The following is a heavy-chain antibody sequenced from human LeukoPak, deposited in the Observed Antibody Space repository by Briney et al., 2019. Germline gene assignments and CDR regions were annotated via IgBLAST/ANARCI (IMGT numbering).Heavy chain of an antibody. D-gene: IGHD3-10*01. V-gene: IGHV4-39*01. CDR3: ARQSNYYGTDAFDI. J-gene: IGHJ3*02. CDR2: IYYSGST. CDR1: GGSISSSSYY. Sequence: LETLSLTCTVSGGSISSSSYYWGWIRQPPGKGLEWIGSIYYSGSTYYNPSLKSRVTISVDTSKNQFSLKLSSVTAADTAVYYCARQSNYYGTDAFDIWGQGTMVTVSS.